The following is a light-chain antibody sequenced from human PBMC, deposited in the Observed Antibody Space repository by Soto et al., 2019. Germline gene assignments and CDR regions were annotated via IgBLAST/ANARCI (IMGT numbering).Light chain of an antibody. J-gene: IGKJ4*01. CDR3: QQYKNWPPLT. CDR2: GAF. V-gene: IGKV3-15*01. CDR1: QSVSYN. Sequence: EIVMTQSPSTLSVSPGETATLSCRASQSVSYNLAWYQQKPGQGPRLLIYGAFTRATGIPARFSGSGSGTDVTLTISSLQSEDFAVYYCQQYKNWPPLTFGGGTQVEIK.